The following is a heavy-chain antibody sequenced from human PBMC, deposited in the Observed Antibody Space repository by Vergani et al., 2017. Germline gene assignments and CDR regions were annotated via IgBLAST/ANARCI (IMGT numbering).Heavy chain of an antibody. CDR1: GFTFSSYA. J-gene: IGHJ4*02. V-gene: IGHV3-30-3*01. CDR2: ISYDGSNK. CDR3: ARGYIAVAGSTGY. D-gene: IGHD6-19*01. Sequence: QVQLVESGGGLVKPGGSLRLSCAASGFTFSSYAMHWVRQAPGKGLEWVAVISYDGSNKYYADSVKGRFTISRDNSKNTLYLQMNSLRAEDTAVYYCARGYIAVAGSTGYWGQGTLVTVSS.